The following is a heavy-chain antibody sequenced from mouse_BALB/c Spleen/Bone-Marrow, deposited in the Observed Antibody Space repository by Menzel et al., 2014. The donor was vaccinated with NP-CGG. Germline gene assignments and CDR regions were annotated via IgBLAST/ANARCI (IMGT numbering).Heavy chain of an antibody. CDR1: GFDFSRYW. V-gene: IGHV4-1*02. CDR2: INPDSSTI. Sequence: DVMLVESGGGLVQPGGSLKLSCAASGFDFSRYWMSWVRQAPGKGLEWIGEINPDSSTINYTPSLKDKFIISRDNAKNTLYLQMNKVRSEDTALEYCARLGYDGYFAYWGQGTLVTVSA. D-gene: IGHD1-2*01. CDR3: ARLGYDGYFAY. J-gene: IGHJ3*01.